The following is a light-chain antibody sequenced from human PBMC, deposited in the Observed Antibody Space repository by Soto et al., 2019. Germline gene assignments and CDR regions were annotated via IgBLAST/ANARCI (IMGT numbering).Light chain of an antibody. Sequence: DIQMTQSPSSVSASVGDRVTITCRASQGISSWVAWYQQKPGKAPKLLIYAASSFQSGVPSRFSGSGSGTNFTITISSLQPEDFATYYCQQANSFPYTFGQGTKLEIK. CDR3: QQANSFPYT. V-gene: IGKV1-12*01. J-gene: IGKJ2*01. CDR2: AAS. CDR1: QGISSW.